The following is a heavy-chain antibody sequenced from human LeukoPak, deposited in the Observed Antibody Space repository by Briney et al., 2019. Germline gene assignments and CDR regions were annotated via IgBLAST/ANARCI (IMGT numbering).Heavy chain of an antibody. D-gene: IGHD3-22*01. J-gene: IGHJ3*02. CDR3: ARGMKWAYYYDISGRRDDAFDI. CDR2: INHSGST. Sequence: PSETLSLTCAVYGGSFSGYYWSWIRQPPGKGLGWIGEINHSGSTNYNPSLKSRVTISVDTSKNQFSLKLSSVTAADTAVYYCARGMKWAYYYDISGRRDDAFDIWGQGTMVTVSS. CDR1: GGSFSGYY. V-gene: IGHV4-34*01.